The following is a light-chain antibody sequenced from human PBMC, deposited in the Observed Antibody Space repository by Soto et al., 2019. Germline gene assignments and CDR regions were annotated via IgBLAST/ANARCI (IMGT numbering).Light chain of an antibody. J-gene: IGKJ1*01. CDR3: MQPLQSWT. CDR2: LGS. V-gene: IGKV2-28*01. Sequence: DIVMTQSPLSLPVTPGEPASISCRSSQSLLHSNGYNYLDRYLQKPGQSPQLLIYLGSNRASGVPDRFSGSGSGTDFTLKISRVEAEDVGVYYCMQPLQSWTFGQGAKV. CDR1: QSLLHSNGYNY.